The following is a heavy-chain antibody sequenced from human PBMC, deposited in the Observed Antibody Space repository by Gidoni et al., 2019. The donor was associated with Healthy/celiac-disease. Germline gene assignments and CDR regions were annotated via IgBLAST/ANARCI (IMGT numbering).Heavy chain of an antibody. Sequence: QVQLVESGGGVVQPGRSLRLSCAASGFPFSSYGMHWVRQAPGKGLEGVAVIWYDGSNKYYADAVKGRFTISRDNSKNTLYLQMNSLRAEDTAVYYCAREDSSGYYPDYWGQGTLVTVSS. V-gene: IGHV3-33*01. D-gene: IGHD3-22*01. CDR2: IWYDGSNK. J-gene: IGHJ4*02. CDR1: GFPFSSYG. CDR3: AREDSSGYYPDY.